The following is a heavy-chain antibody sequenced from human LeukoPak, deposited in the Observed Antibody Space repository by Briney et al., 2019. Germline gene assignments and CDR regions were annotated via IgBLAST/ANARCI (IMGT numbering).Heavy chain of an antibody. Sequence: GGSLRLSCAASGFTFSSYSMNWVRQAPGKGLEWVSYISSSSTIYYADSVKGRFTISRDNAKNSLYLQMNSLRAEDTAVYYCARFAGAYGIRPDFDYWGQGTLVTVSS. J-gene: IGHJ4*02. D-gene: IGHD4-17*01. CDR2: ISSSSTI. CDR3: ARFAGAYGIRPDFDY. V-gene: IGHV3-48*04. CDR1: GFTFSSYS.